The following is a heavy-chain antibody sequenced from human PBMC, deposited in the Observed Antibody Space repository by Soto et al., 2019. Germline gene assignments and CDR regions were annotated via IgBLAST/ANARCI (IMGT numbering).Heavy chain of an antibody. CDR2: ISSSSYYT. Sequence: QVQLVESGGGLVKPGGSLRLSCTASGFTFSDYYMSWIRQAPGKGLESVSYISSSSYYTTYADSLKGRFTISRDNAKNSLYLQMNSLRAEDTAVYYCARRRFGSRYGESFDYWGQGTLVTVSS. J-gene: IGHJ4*02. V-gene: IGHV3-11*06. CDR1: GFTFSDYY. CDR3: ARRRFGSRYGESFDY. D-gene: IGHD5-12*01.